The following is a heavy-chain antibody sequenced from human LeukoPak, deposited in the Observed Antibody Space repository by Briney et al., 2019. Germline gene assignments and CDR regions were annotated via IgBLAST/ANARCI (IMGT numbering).Heavy chain of an antibody. D-gene: IGHD3-22*01. J-gene: IGHJ5*02. CDR1: GYTFSSYG. CDR2: ISSNNGNA. V-gene: IGHV1-18*01. CDR3: ARGGNWYYYDRNWFDP. Sequence: ASVKVSCKASGYTFSSYGISWVRQAPGQGLEWMGWISSNNGNANFAQKLQGRVSMTTDTSTSTAYMELRSLRSDDTAVYYCARGGNWYYYDRNWFDPWGQGTLVTVSS.